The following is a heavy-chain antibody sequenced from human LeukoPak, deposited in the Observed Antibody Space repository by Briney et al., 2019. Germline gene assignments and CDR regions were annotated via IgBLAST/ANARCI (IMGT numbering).Heavy chain of an antibody. CDR1: GYTFTSYY. CDR3: ATWGPIYSSPTFDP. D-gene: IGHD6-13*01. V-gene: IGHV1-69*13. CDR2: IIPIFGTA. J-gene: IGHJ5*02. Sequence: SVKVSCKASGYTFTSYYMHWVRQAPGQGLEWMGGIIPIFGTANYAQKFQGRVTITADESTSTAYMELSSLRSEDTAVYYCATWGPIYSSPTFDPWGQGTLVTVSS.